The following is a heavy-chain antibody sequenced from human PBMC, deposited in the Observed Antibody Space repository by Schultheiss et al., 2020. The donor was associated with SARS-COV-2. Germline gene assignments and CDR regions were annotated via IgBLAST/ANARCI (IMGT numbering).Heavy chain of an antibody. D-gene: IGHD1-7*01. CDR3: ARPRRTGTTWSDAFDI. V-gene: IGHV3-30*03. CDR2: ISYDGSNK. CDR1: GFTFSSYG. J-gene: IGHJ3*02. Sequence: GGSLRLSCAASGFTFSSYGMHWVRQAPGKGLEWVAVISYDGSNKYYADSVKGRFTISRDNSKNTLYLQMNSLRAEDTAVYYCARPRRTGTTWSDAFDIWGQGTVVTVSS.